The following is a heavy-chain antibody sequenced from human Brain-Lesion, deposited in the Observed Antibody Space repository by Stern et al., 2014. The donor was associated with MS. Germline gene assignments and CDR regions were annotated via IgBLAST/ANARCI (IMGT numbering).Heavy chain of an antibody. CDR2: IYYSGNT. CDR3: AGEEDIRYCSGGSCTGNWFDP. Sequence: VQLVESGPGLVKPSETLSLTCTVAGGSVSSTSYAWAWIRQPPGKGLEWIGTIYYSGNTYYSPSLKVRLTISLDTSKNQFPRQLRSVTAADTAVYYCAGEEDIRYCSGGSCTGNWFDPWGQGTLVTVSS. CDR1: GGSVSSTSYA. J-gene: IGHJ5*02. V-gene: IGHV4-39*01. D-gene: IGHD2-15*01.